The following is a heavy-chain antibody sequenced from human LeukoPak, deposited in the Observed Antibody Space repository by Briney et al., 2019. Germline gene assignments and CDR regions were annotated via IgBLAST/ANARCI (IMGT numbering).Heavy chain of an antibody. V-gene: IGHV3-7*01. CDR1: GFTFSSYW. Sequence: GGSLRLSCAASGFTFSSYWMSWVRQAPGEGLEWVANIKQDGSEKYYVDSVKGRFTISRDNAKNSLYLQMNSLRAEDTAVYYCARGRGQLAHPYYFDYWGQGTLVTVSS. CDR2: IKQDGSEK. CDR3: ARGRGQLAHPYYFDY. J-gene: IGHJ4*02. D-gene: IGHD6-6*01.